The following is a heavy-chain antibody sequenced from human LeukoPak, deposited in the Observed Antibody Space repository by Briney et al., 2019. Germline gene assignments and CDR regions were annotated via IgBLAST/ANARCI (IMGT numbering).Heavy chain of an antibody. J-gene: IGHJ5*02. CDR2: IYYSGST. Sequence: SETLSLTCTVSGGSISSYYWSWIRQPPGKGLEWIGYIYYSGSTNYNPSLKSRVTISVDTSKNQFSLKLSSVTAADTAVYYCARAPVANLTNWFDPWGQGTLVTVSS. V-gene: IGHV4-59*01. CDR3: ARAPVANLTNWFDP. D-gene: IGHD5-12*01. CDR1: GGSISSYY.